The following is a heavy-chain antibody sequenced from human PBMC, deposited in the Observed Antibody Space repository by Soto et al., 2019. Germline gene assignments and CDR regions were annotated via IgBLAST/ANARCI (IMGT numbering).Heavy chain of an antibody. CDR3: ARGNDFWSGYYYFDY. CDR2: IYYSGST. J-gene: IGHJ4*02. V-gene: IGHV4-61*01. D-gene: IGHD3-3*01. CDR1: GGSVSSGSYY. Sequence: PEETLSLTCTVSGGSVSSGSYYWSWIRQPPGKGLEWIGYIYYSGSTNYNPSLKSRVTISVDTSKNQFSLKLSSVTAADTAVYYCARGNDFWSGYYYFDYWGQGTLVTVSS.